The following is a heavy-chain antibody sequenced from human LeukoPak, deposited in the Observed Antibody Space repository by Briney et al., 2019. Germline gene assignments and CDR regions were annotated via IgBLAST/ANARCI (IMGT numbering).Heavy chain of an antibody. CDR1: GYTFTSYY. J-gene: IGHJ4*02. V-gene: IGHV1-46*01. Sequence: ASVKVSCKASGYTFTSYYIHWVRQAPGQGLEWMGIINPRDGSTTYAQKFQGRVTMIRDTSTSTVYMDLSSLRSEDTAVYYCARRSCSSSSCYFEYWGQGTLVTVSS. CDR3: ARRSCSSSSCYFEY. D-gene: IGHD2-2*01. CDR2: INPRDGST.